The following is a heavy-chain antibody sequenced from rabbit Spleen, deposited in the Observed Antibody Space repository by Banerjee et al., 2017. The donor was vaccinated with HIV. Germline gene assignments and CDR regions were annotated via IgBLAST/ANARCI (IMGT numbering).Heavy chain of an antibody. J-gene: IGHJ4*01. CDR3: ARDGAGGSYFAL. D-gene: IGHD8-1*01. CDR1: GFTLSSYY. V-gene: IGHV1S7*01. CDR2: IDPVFGIT. Sequence: HLKESGGGLVQPGGSLKLSCTASGFTLSSYYMNWVRQATGKGLEWIGYIDPVFGITYYANWVNGRFSISRENAQNTVFLQMTSLTAADTATYFCARDGAGGSYFALWGPGTLVTVS.